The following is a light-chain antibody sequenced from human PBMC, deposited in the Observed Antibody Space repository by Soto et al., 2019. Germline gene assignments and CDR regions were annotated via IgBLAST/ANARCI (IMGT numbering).Light chain of an antibody. CDR1: QSVNNN. V-gene: IGKV3-15*01. J-gene: IGKJ4*01. Sequence: EIVMTQSPATLSVSPGERATLSCRASQSVNNNLDWYQQKPGQAPRLLIYGASARATGIPARFSGSGSGTEFTLTVRSLQSEDFAVYYCQQYNNWPLTFGGGTTVEIK. CDR2: GAS. CDR3: QQYNNWPLT.